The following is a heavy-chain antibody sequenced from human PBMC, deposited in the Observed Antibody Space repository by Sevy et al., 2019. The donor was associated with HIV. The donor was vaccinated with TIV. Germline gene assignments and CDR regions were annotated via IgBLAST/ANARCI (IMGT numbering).Heavy chain of an antibody. V-gene: IGHV3-7*01. J-gene: IGHJ4*02. Sequence: GGSLRLSCAASEFTFSNYAMGWVRQAPGKGLEWVANINQDGSVNYYADSVKGRFTISRDNARNLVSLQMNILRVEDTAVYYCVRAIATADSFWGQGTLVTVSS. CDR3: VRAIATADSF. CDR1: EFTFSNYA. CDR2: INQDGSVN. D-gene: IGHD6-13*01.